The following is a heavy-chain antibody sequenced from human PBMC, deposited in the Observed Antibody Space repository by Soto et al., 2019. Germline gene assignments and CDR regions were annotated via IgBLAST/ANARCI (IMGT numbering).Heavy chain of an antibody. CDR2: INHSGST. D-gene: IGHD1-1*01. Sequence: QVQLQQWGAGLLKPSETLSLTCAVYGGSFSGYYWSWIRQPPGKGREWIGEINHSGSTNYNPSLKSRVTISVVTSKNQFSLKLRSVTAADTAVYYCATTHVPLERNGMDVWGQGTTVTVSS. V-gene: IGHV4-34*01. CDR1: GGSFSGYY. CDR3: ATTHVPLERNGMDV. J-gene: IGHJ6*02.